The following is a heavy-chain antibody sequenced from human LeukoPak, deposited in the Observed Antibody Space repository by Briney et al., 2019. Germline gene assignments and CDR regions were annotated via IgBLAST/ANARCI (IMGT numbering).Heavy chain of an antibody. Sequence: SETLSLTCTVSGGSISSYYWSWIRQPPGKGLEWIGYIYYSGSTNYNPSLKSRVTISVETSKNQFSLMLTSVTAADTAVYYCARGVVIIGLDYWGQGTLVTVSS. CDR1: GGSISSYY. J-gene: IGHJ4*02. V-gene: IGHV4-59*01. CDR3: ARGVVIIGLDY. CDR2: IYYSGST. D-gene: IGHD3-3*01.